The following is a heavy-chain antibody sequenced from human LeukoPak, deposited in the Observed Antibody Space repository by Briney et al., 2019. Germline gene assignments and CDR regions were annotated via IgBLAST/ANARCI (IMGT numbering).Heavy chain of an antibody. D-gene: IGHD3-10*01. CDR1: GYSFTGHY. J-gene: IGHJ3*02. CDR2: INPKSGGT. CDR3: ARNLWFGESSDAFDM. Sequence: ASVKVSCEASGYSFTGHYMHWVRQAPGQGLEWMGWINPKSGGTNYAQKFQGRVTMTRDTSISTAYMDMSSLRSDDTAVYYCARNLWFGESSDAFDMWGQGTMVTVSS. V-gene: IGHV1-2*02.